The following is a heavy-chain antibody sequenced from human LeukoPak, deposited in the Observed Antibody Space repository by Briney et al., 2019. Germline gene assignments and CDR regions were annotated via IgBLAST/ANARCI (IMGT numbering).Heavy chain of an antibody. Sequence: GASVKVSCKASGYTFTGYYMHWVRQAPGQGLEWMGWINPNSGGTNYAQKFQGRVTMTRNTSISTAYMELSSLRSEDTAVYYCARGLGYYYDSSGYYYFDYWGQGTLVTVSS. CDR1: GYTFTGYY. J-gene: IGHJ4*02. V-gene: IGHV1-2*02. CDR3: ARGLGYYYDSSGYYYFDY. CDR2: INPNSGGT. D-gene: IGHD3-22*01.